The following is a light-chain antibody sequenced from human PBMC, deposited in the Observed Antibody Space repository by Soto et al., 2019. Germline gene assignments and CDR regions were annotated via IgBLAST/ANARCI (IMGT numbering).Light chain of an antibody. Sequence: DTQMTQSPFTLSASVGDRVTITCRASQSINSWLAWYQQKPGKAPKLLIYKASSLESGVPSRFSGSGSGKEFTRTISSLQPDDLATNYCQQYNTYSGTFGQGTKVEIK. V-gene: IGKV1-5*03. CDR3: QQYNTYSGT. J-gene: IGKJ1*01. CDR1: QSINSW. CDR2: KAS.